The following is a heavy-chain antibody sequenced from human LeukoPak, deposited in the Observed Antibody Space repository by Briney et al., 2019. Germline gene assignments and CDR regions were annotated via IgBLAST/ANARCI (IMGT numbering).Heavy chain of an antibody. CDR3: ARDPKSSGFYDY. CDR1: GGSISSYY. V-gene: IGHV4-59*01. D-gene: IGHD6-19*01. Sequence: SETLSLTCTVSGGSISSYYWSWIRQPPGKGLEWIGYIYYSGSTNYNPSLKSRVTISVDTSKNQFSLKLSSVTAADTAVYYCARDPKSSGFYDYWGQGTLVTVSP. J-gene: IGHJ4*02. CDR2: IYYSGST.